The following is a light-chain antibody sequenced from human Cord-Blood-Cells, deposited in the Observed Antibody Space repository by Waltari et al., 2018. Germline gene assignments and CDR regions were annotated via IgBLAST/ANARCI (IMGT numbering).Light chain of an antibody. CDR2: GNS. Sequence: QSVLPQPPSVSRAPGQRVTISCTGSSSTPGAGYDLHWYQQLPGPAPKLLIYGNSNRPSGVPDRFSGSKSGTSASLAITGLQAEDEADYYCQSYDSSLSGSRVFGGGTKLTVL. V-gene: IGLV1-40*01. J-gene: IGLJ3*02. CDR3: QSYDSSLSGSRV. CDR1: SSTPGAGYD.